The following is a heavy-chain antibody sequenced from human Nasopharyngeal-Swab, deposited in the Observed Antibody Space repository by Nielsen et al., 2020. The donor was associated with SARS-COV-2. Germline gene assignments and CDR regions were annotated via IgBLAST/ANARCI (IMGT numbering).Heavy chain of an antibody. CDR3: AKDPSSTSNNYFDY. V-gene: IGHV3-7*03. CDR2: IKQDGSEK. Sequence: GESLKISCAASGFTFSSYWMSWVRQAPGKGLEWVANIKQDGSEKYYADSVKGRSTISRDNAKNSLYLQMNSLRAEDTALYYCAKDPSSTSNNYFDYWGQGTLVTVSS. D-gene: IGHD2-2*01. J-gene: IGHJ4*02. CDR1: GFTFSSYW.